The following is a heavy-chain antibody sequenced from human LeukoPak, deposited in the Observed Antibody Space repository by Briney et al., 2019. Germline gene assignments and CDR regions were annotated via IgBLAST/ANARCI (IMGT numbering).Heavy chain of an antibody. CDR1: RFTFSSYW. CDR2: IKQDGSEK. J-gene: IGHJ5*02. V-gene: IGHV3-7*01. D-gene: IGHD2-15*01. CDR3: ARGHIVVVVAEFWFDP. Sequence: GGSLRLSCAASRFTFSSYWMSWVRQAPGKGLEWVANIKQDGSEKYYVDSVKGRFTISRDNAKNSLYLQMNSLRAEDTAVYYCARGHIVVVVAEFWFDPWGQGTLVTVSS.